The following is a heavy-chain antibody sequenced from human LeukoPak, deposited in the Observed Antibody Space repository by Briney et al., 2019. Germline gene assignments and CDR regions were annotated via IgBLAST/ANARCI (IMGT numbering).Heavy chain of an antibody. CDR1: GYSFTRYY. J-gene: IGHJ4*01. D-gene: IGHD3-22*01. Sequence: ASVKVSCKASGYSFTRYYMQGVRQAPGQGLEWMGIVNPSGGSTSYAQKFQGRVTITRDTATSTAYMELSSLRSEDTGAYYFARESRGGYYFDYWGHGTLVTASS. CDR3: ARESRGGYYFDY. V-gene: IGHV1-46*01. CDR2: VNPSGGST.